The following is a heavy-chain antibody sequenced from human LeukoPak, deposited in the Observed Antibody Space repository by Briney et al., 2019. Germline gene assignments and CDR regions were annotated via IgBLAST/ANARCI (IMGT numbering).Heavy chain of an antibody. V-gene: IGHV3-21*01. CDR2: ITSSGSYI. CDR1: AFSFSNYN. CDR3: AKDRGGNYDSSGYYRATCFDY. J-gene: IGHJ4*02. D-gene: IGHD3-22*01. Sequence: PGGSLRLSCAASAFSFSNYNMNWVRQAPGKGLEWVSSITSSGSYIYYADSVKGRFTISRDNAKNSLYLQLNSLRAEDTAVYYCAKDRGGNYDSSGYYRATCFDYWGQGTLVTVSS.